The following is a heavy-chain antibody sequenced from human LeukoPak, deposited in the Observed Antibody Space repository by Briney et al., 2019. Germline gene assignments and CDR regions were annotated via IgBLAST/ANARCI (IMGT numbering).Heavy chain of an antibody. V-gene: IGHV3-48*03. J-gene: IGHJ4*02. D-gene: IGHD5-12*01. CDR2: ISSSVLTI. Sequence: GGSLRLSCAASGFTFSSYEMNWVRQAPGKGLEWLAYISSSVLTIYYADSVKGRFTVSRDNAKISLYLQMNGLRAEDTAVYYCATRRGYSYWGQGILVTVSS. CDR1: GFTFSSYE. CDR3: ATRRGYSY.